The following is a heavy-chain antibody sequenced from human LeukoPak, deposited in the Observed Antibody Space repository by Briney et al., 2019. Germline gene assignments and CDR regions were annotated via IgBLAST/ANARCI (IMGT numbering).Heavy chain of an antibody. CDR1: GGSISSNNYY. CDR3: QSRFLEWLLDY. J-gene: IGHJ4*02. Sequence: PSETLSLTCTVSGGSISSNNYYWGWIRQPPGKGLEWIGSIYYGGYTYYNPPLKSRVTISVDTSKNQFSLKLSSVTAADTAIYYCQSRFLEWLLDYWGQGTLVTVSS. V-gene: IGHV4-39*01. D-gene: IGHD3-3*01. CDR2: IYYGGYT.